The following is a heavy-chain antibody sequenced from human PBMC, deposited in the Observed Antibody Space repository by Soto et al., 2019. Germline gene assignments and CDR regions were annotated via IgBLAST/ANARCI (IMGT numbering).Heavy chain of an antibody. Sequence: QAQLVQSGAEVKNPGSSVKVSCMSSAGTFNRYAINWVRQAPGHGLEWLGGLVPLFGTPNYAQKFQDRVTIAADESTNTTSMELRGLTSDDTAVYYCARKKRDTPMVPVDDWGQGTLVTVSS. CDR1: AGTFNRYA. CDR2: LVPLFGTP. D-gene: IGHD5-18*01. V-gene: IGHV1-69*01. J-gene: IGHJ4*02. CDR3: ARKKRDTPMVPVDD.